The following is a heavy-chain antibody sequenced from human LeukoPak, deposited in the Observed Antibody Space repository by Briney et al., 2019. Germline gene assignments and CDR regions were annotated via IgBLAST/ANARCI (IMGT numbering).Heavy chain of an antibody. D-gene: IGHD3-3*01. CDR2: INSLSSYI. CDR1: GFTFSSYS. J-gene: IGHJ4*02. CDR3: ARFLGPIEPTTLDY. Sequence: PGGSLRLSCAASGFTFSSYSMNWVRQAPGKGLEWVSSINSLSSYIYYADSVKGRFAISRDNAENSLYLQMNSLRAEDTAVYYCARFLGPIEPTTLDYWGQGALVTVSS. V-gene: IGHV3-21*01.